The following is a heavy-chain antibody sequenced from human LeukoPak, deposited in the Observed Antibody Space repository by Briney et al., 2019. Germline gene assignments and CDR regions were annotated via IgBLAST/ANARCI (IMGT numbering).Heavy chain of an antibody. CDR3: ARDSYYYDSSGYSRGYFDY. V-gene: IGHV4-38-2*02. D-gene: IGHD3-22*01. CDR2: IYHSGST. CDR1: GYSISSGYY. J-gene: IGHJ4*02. Sequence: PSETLSLTCAVSGYSISSGYYWGWIRQPPGKGLEWIGSIYHSGSTYYNPSLKSRVTIPVDTSKNQFSLKLSSVTAADTAVYYCARDSYYYDSSGYSRGYFDYWGQGTLVTVSS.